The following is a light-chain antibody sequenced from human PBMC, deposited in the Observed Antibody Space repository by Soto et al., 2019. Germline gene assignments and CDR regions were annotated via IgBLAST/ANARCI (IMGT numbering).Light chain of an antibody. V-gene: IGLV2-8*01. J-gene: IGLJ3*02. Sequence: QSALTQPPSASGSPGQSVTISCTGTSSDVGAYKYVSWYQQYPGKAPKLMIYEVTKRPSGVPDRFSGSKSGNTASLTVSGVQAEDEADYYCTLYVGNDIWVFGGGTKVTVL. CDR1: SSDVGAYKY. CDR3: TLYVGNDIWV. CDR2: EVT.